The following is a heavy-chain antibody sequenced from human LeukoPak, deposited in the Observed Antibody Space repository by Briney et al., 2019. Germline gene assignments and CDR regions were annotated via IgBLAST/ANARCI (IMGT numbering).Heavy chain of an antibody. Sequence: GGSLRLSCAASGFTVSSNYMSWVRQAPGKGLEWVSVIYSGGNTYYADSVKGRFTISRHNSKNTLYLQMNSLRAGDTAVYYCAILSGWTFNDAFDIWGQGTMVTVSS. V-gene: IGHV3-53*04. CDR3: AILSGWTFNDAFDI. J-gene: IGHJ3*02. CDR1: GFTVSSNY. D-gene: IGHD6-19*01. CDR2: IYSGGNT.